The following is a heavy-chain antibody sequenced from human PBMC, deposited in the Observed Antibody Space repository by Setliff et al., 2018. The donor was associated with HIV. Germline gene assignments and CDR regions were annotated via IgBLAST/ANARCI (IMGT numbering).Heavy chain of an antibody. V-gene: IGHV4-39*01. CDR1: GGSISSSSFY. Sequence: SETLSLTCSVSGGSISSSSFYWTWVRQPPEEGLEWIGNIYYSGSTYYNPSLKSRITISVDTPQNQFSLKLRSVTAADTAVYYCASQGRSGWLWGGFVSWGQGTLVTVSS. J-gene: IGHJ4*02. CDR3: ASQGRSGWLWGGFVS. D-gene: IGHD6-19*01. CDR2: IYYSGST.